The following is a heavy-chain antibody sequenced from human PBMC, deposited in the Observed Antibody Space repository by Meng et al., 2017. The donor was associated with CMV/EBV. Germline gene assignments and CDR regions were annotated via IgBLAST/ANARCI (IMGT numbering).Heavy chain of an antibody. CDR1: GFTFSSYG. CDR3: ARVRYYGSGSYTYYYYGMDV. Sequence: GESLKISCAASGFTFSSYGMHWVRQAPGKGLEWVAFIRYDGSNKYYADSVKGRFTISRDNAKNSLYLQMNSLRAEDTAVYYCARVRYYGSGSYTYYYYGMDVWGQGTTVTVSS. CDR2: IRYDGSNK. J-gene: IGHJ6*02. V-gene: IGHV3-30*02. D-gene: IGHD3-10*01.